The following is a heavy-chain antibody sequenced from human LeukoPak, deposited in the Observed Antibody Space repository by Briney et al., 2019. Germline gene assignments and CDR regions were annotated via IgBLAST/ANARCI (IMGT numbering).Heavy chain of an antibody. CDR1: GDSISSNNYY. CDR2: IYHSGST. D-gene: IGHD3-10*01. Sequence: NASETLSLTCTVSGDSISSNNYYWGWIRQPPGKGLEWIGSIYHSGSTYYNPSLKSRVTISVDTSKNQFSLKLSSVTAADTAVYYCAKITMVPPRHYYYYMDVWGKGTTVTVSS. V-gene: IGHV4-39*07. J-gene: IGHJ6*03. CDR3: AKITMVPPRHYYYYMDV.